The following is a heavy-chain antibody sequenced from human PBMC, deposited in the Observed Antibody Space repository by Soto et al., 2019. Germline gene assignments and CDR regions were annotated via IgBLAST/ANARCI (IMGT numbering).Heavy chain of an antibody. J-gene: IGHJ6*02. D-gene: IGHD4-17*01. CDR2: IYYSGST. CDR1: GGSISSGGYY. CDR3: ARDCGATTVTTKGGDYYYGMDV. Sequence: PSETLSLTCTVSGGSISSGGYYWSWIRQHPGKGLEWIGYIYYSGSTYYNPSLKSRVTISVDTSKNQFSLKLSSVTAADTAVYYCARDCGATTVTTKGGDYYYGMDVWGQGTTVT. V-gene: IGHV4-31*03.